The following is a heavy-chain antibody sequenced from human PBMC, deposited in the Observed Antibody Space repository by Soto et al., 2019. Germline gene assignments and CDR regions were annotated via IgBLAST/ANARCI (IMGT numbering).Heavy chain of an antibody. V-gene: IGHV3-11*01. CDR3: ARGSRLNYDFWSGYYPVPFSFDI. CDR2: ISSSGSTI. Sequence: GGSLRLSCAASGFTFSDYYMSWIRQAPGKGLEWVSYISSSGSTIYYADSVKGRFTISRDNAKNSLYLQMNSLRAEDTAVYYCARGSRLNYDFWSGYYPVPFSFDIWGQGTMVTVSS. J-gene: IGHJ3*02. D-gene: IGHD3-3*01. CDR1: GFTFSDYY.